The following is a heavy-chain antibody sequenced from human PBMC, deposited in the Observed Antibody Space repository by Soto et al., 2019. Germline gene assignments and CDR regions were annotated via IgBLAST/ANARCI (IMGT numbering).Heavy chain of an antibody. CDR2: TYYRSKWYN. J-gene: IGHJ6*02. CDR1: GDSVSIDSAA. V-gene: IGHV6-1*01. D-gene: IGHD2-2*01. Sequence: QTLSLTCAISGDSVSIDSAAWNWIRQSPSRGLEWLGRTYYRSKWYNDYAVSVKSRITINPDTSKNQFSLQLNSVTPEDTAVYYCARRVVPASKDYYYGMDVWGQGTTVTVSS. CDR3: ARRVVPASKDYYYGMDV.